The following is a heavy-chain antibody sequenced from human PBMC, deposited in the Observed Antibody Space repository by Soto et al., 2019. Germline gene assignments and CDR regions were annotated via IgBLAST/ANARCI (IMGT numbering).Heavy chain of an antibody. CDR2: IVWNSGNI. Sequence: EVQLVESGGGLVQPGTSLRLSCAASGFTFDDYAMHWVRQAPGKGLEWVSGIVWNSGNIAYADSVKGRFTISRDNAKNSLYLQMSSLRTEATALYYCARIPAAIGYMEVWGKGTTVTVSS. J-gene: IGHJ6*03. CDR1: GFTFDDYA. D-gene: IGHD2-2*02. V-gene: IGHV3-9*01. CDR3: ARIPAAIGYMEV.